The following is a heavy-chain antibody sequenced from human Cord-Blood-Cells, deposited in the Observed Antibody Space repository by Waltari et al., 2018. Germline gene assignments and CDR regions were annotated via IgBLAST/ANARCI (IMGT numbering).Heavy chain of an antibody. Sequence: QLQLQESGPGLVKPSETLSLTCTVSGGSISSSSYYWVWIRQPPGKGLEWIGSIYYSGSTYYNPSLKSRVTISVDTSKNQFSLKLSSVTAADTAVYYCARSLAALYNWFDPWGQGTLVTVSS. V-gene: IGHV4-39*01. CDR3: ARSLAALYNWFDP. CDR1: GGSISSSSYY. D-gene: IGHD6-6*01. CDR2: IYYSGST. J-gene: IGHJ5*02.